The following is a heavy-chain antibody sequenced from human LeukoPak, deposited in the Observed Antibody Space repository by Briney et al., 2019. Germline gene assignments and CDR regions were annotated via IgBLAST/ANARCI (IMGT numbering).Heavy chain of an antibody. CDR1: GGSISSGDYY. CDR2: IYYSGST. D-gene: IGHD3-3*01. V-gene: IGHV4-30-4*02. CDR3: ARESPGVGVVPFGFDY. Sequence: SDTLSLTCTVSGGSISSGDYYWSWIRQPPGKGLEWIGYIYYSGSTYYNPSLKSRVTISVDTSKNQFSLKLSSVTAADTAVYYCARESPGVGVVPFGFDYWGQGTLVTVSS. J-gene: IGHJ4*02.